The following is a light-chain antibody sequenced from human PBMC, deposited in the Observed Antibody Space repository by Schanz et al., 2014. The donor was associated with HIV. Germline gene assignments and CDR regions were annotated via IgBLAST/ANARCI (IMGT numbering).Light chain of an antibody. Sequence: QSVLTQPPSVSGAPGQRVTISCTGSSSNIGAGYDVHWYQHLPGTAPKLLISGNNNRPSGVPDRFSGSKSGTSASLAISGLQSEDEADYYCAAWDDSLNGVVFGGGTKLTVL. V-gene: IGLV1-40*01. CDR2: GNN. J-gene: IGLJ2*01. CDR1: SSNIGAGYD. CDR3: AAWDDSLNGVV.